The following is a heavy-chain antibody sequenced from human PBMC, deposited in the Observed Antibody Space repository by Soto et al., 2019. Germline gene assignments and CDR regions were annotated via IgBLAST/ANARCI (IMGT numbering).Heavy chain of an antibody. CDR3: HAVGIATKRTKVSYYYGMDV. V-gene: IGHV3-21*01. J-gene: IGHJ6*02. Sequence: EVQLVESGGGLVKPGGSLRLSCAAYGFAFSSYSMNWFRQAPGKGLEWVSSISSSSSYIYYADSVKGRFTISRDNAKNSLYLQMNSLRAEDTAVYYCHAVGIATKRTKVSYYYGMDVWGQGTTVTVSS. CDR1: GFAFSSYS. D-gene: IGHD6-13*01. CDR2: ISSSSSYI.